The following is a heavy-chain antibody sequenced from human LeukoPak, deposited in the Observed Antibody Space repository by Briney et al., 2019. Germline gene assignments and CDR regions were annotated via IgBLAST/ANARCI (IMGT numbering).Heavy chain of an antibody. D-gene: IGHD6-19*01. Sequence: GGSLRLSCAASGFTFSSYGMSWVRQAPGKGLEWVSAISGSGGSTYYADSVKGRFTISRDNSKNTLYLQMNSLRAEDTAVYYCAKVMRSSGWYWSVDYWGQGTLVTVSS. CDR2: ISGSGGST. CDR3: AKVMRSSGWYWSVDY. J-gene: IGHJ4*02. CDR1: GFTFSSYG. V-gene: IGHV3-23*01.